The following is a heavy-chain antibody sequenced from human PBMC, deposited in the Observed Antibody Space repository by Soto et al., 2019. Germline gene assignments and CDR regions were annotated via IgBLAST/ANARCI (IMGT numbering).Heavy chain of an antibody. V-gene: IGHV4-34*01. CDR2: INHSGST. D-gene: IGHD3-16*02. J-gene: IGHJ3*02. CDR1: GGSFSGYY. Sequence: SETLSLTCAVYGGSFSGYYWSWIRKPPGKGLEWIGEINHSGSTNYNPSLKSRLTISVDTSKTQFSLNLSSVTVADTAVYYCARKYYDYVWGSYRLGDAFDIWGQGTMVTVSS. CDR3: ARKYYDYVWGSYRLGDAFDI.